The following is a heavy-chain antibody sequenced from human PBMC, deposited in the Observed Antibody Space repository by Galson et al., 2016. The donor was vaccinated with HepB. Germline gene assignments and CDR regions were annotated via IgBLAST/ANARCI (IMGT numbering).Heavy chain of an antibody. D-gene: IGHD1-14*01. V-gene: IGHV4-59*01. Sequence: SETLSLTCTVSGDSISSYFWSWVRQLPGNGLEYIGFIHYSGAVNSSPSLRGRITMSVDTSKSRLSLELTSVTPADAAVYFCARALRPANRNWLDPWGQETLVTGSS. CDR2: IHYSGAV. CDR1: GDSISSYF. J-gene: IGHJ5*02. CDR3: ARALRPANRNWLDP.